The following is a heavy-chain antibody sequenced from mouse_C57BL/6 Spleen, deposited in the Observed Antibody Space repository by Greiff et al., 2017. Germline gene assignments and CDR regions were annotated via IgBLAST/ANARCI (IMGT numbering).Heavy chain of an antibody. Sequence: EVQLVESGGGLVKPGGSLKLSCAASGFTFSDYGMHWVRQTPEKGLEWVAYISSGSSTTYYADTVKGRFTISRDNAKNTLFLQMTSLRSEDTAMYYCARGVALYAMDFWGTGTSVTVSS. CDR2: ISSGSSTT. J-gene: IGHJ4*01. V-gene: IGHV5-17*01. CDR3: ARGVALYAMDF. CDR1: GFTFSDYG.